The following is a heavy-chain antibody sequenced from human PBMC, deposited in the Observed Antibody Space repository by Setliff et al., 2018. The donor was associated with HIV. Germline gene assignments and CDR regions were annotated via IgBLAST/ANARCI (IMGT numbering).Heavy chain of an antibody. V-gene: IGHV1-69*13. J-gene: IGHJ5*02. CDR1: GGTFSSYA. D-gene: IGHD2-15*01. CDR2: IIPIFGTA. CDR3: ARLSCTDGNCFPYNWFDP. Sequence: SVKVSCKASGGTFSSYAISWVRQAPGGLEWMGGIIPIFGTANYAQKFQGRVTITADESASTAYMELSSLRSDDTAVYYCARLSCTDGNCFPYNWFDPWGQGTLVTVSS.